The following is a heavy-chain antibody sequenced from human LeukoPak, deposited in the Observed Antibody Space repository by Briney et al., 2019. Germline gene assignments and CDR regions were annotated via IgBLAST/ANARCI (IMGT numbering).Heavy chain of an antibody. J-gene: IGHJ4*02. Sequence: ASVKVSCKTSGYTFASHTISWVRQAPGQGLEWMGWISAYNGNTNYAQNLQGRVTMTTDTSTSTAYMELRSLRSDDTAMYYCATNIAAAGSFDYWGQGTLVTVSS. CDR2: ISAYNGNT. V-gene: IGHV1-18*01. CDR3: ATNIAAAGSFDY. D-gene: IGHD6-13*01. CDR1: GYTFASHT.